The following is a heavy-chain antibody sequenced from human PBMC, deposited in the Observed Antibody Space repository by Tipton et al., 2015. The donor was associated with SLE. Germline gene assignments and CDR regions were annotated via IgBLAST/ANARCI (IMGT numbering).Heavy chain of an antibody. CDR3: ATSPSSTFPHALEI. CDR2: VVPILRIA. D-gene: IGHD6-13*01. V-gene: IGHV1-69*09. CDR1: GGPCSNSG. Sequence: QVQLVQSGAEVKRPGSSVKVSCKASGGPCSNSGFTWVRQAPGQGLEWMGGVVPILRIAKYAPKFQGRVTITADTSTSTAYMELSSLRSEDTAVYYCATSPSSTFPHALEIWGRGTMVTVSS. J-gene: IGHJ3*02.